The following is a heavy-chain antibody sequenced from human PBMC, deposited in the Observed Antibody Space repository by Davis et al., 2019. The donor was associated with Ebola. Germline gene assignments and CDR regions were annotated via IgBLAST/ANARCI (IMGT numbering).Heavy chain of an antibody. Sequence: PSETLSLTCAVYGGSFSGYYWSWIRHPPGKGLEWIGEINHSGSTNYNPSLKSRVTISVDTSKNQFSLKLSSVTAADTAVYYCARCRGIAARPDWFDPWGQGTLVTVSS. V-gene: IGHV4-34*01. D-gene: IGHD6-6*01. CDR3: ARCRGIAARPDWFDP. CDR2: INHSGST. CDR1: GGSFSGYY. J-gene: IGHJ5*02.